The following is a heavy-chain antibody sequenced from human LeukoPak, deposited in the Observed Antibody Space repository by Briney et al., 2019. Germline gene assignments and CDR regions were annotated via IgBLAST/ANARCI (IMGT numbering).Heavy chain of an antibody. CDR1: GFTFSSYT. D-gene: IGHD1-26*01. CDR2: ISSSSSYI. Sequence: GGSLRLSCAASGFTFSSYTMNWVRQAPGKGLGWVSSISSSSSYIYYADSVKGRFTISRDNAKNTLYLQMNSLRAEDTAVYYCARDLHWGASDYWGQGTLVTVSS. V-gene: IGHV3-21*01. J-gene: IGHJ4*02. CDR3: ARDLHWGASDY.